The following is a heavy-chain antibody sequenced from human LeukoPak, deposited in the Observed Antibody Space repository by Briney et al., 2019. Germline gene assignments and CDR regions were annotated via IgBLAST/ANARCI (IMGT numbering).Heavy chain of an antibody. J-gene: IGHJ4*02. CDR3: ARARYCSGGSCYFLDY. V-gene: IGHV4-59*01. Sequence: PSETLSLTCTVSGGSISSYYWSWIRQPPGKGLEWIGYIYCSGSTNYNPSLKSRVTISVDTSKNQFSLKLSSVTAADTAVYYCARARYCSGGSCYFLDYWGQGTLVTVSS. CDR1: GGSISSYY. CDR2: IYCSGST. D-gene: IGHD2-15*01.